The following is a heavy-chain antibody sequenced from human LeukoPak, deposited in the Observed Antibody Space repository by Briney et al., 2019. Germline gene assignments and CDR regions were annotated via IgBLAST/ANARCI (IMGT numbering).Heavy chain of an antibody. J-gene: IGHJ4*02. D-gene: IGHD2/OR15-2a*01. CDR3: ARGRNSGFDY. Sequence: SQTLSLTCAISGDSHSGNSAVAWTCPRQSPSRGLEWQRRTYYRSKWNNDSAVSVKSRITINPDTSKNQFSLHLNSVTPEDTAVYYCARGRNSGFDYWGQGTLVTVSS. CDR1: GDSHSGNSAVA. CDR2: TYYRSKWNN. V-gene: IGHV6-1*01.